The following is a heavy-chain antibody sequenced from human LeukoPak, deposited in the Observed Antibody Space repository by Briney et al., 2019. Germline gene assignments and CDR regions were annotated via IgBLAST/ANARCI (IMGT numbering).Heavy chain of an antibody. CDR2: ISSRSGST. Sequence: GGSLRLSCAASGFTFSSYAMSWVRQAPGKGLEWVSTISSRSGSTSYGDSVKGRFTISRDNSKNTLYLHMNSLRAEDTAVYYCAKVRQEPGYWGQGTLVTVSS. CDR1: GFTFSSYA. V-gene: IGHV3-23*01. CDR3: AKVRQEPGY. J-gene: IGHJ4*02. D-gene: IGHD1-26*01.